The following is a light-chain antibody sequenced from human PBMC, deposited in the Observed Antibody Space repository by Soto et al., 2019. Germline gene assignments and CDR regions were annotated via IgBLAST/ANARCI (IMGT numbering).Light chain of an antibody. CDR1: SSNIGSYYL. CDR2: EDF. J-gene: IGLJ3*02. CDR3: CSYVGGWV. Sequence: QSVLTQPASVSGSPGQSTTISCTGTSSNIGSYYLVSWYQQHPGRAPKLIIYEDFKRPSGVSNRFSTSKSGNTASLTISGLQAEDEADYYCCSYVGGWVFGGGTKLTVL. V-gene: IGLV2-23*01.